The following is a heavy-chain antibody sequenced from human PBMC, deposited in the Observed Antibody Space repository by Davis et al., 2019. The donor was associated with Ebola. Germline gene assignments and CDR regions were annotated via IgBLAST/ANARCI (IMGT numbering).Heavy chain of an antibody. CDR1: GYTFTSYG. D-gene: IGHD3-16*01. J-gene: IGHJ3*01. Sequence: ASVPVSCKASGYTFTSYGISWVRQAPGQGLEWMGWISAYNGNTNYAQKFQGRVTITADKSTSTAYMELSSLRSEDTAVYYCARDPMGLSVWGQGTMVTVSS. V-gene: IGHV1-18*01. CDR2: ISAYNGNT. CDR3: ARDPMGLSV.